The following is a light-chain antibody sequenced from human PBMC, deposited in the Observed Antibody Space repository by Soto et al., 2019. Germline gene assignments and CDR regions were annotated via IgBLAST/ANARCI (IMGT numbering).Light chain of an antibody. J-gene: IGLJ1*01. V-gene: IGLV2-14*01. CDR2: EVS. CDR3: GSYTGTIYV. CDR1: SGDVGVYKF. Sequence: QSVLTQPASVSGSPGQSITISCTGTSGDVGVYKFVSWYQQHPGKAPKLIIYEVSNRPSGVSSRFSGSMSGNTASLTISGLQAEDEADYYCGSYTGTIYVFGTGTYVSVL.